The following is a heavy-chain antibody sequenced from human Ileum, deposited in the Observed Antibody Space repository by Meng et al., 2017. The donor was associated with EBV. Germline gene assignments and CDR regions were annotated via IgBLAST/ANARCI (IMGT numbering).Heavy chain of an antibody. CDR2: IYHSGIT. D-gene: IGHD1-14*01. Sequence: VLLQELGPGLVKPSGTLSLTCAVSGGSISSSNWWSWVRQPPGKGLEWIGKIYHSGITIYNPSLKSRVTMSVDNSKNQFSLKLNSMTAADTAVYYCARDPTGGEDHQRVWGQGTLVTVSS. CDR1: GGSISSSNW. CDR3: ARDPTGGEDHQRV. V-gene: IGHV4-4*02. J-gene: IGHJ4*02.